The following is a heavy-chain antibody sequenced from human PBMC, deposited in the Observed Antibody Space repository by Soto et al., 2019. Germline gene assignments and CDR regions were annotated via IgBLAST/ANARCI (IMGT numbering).Heavy chain of an antibody. CDR1: GYTFTDYY. J-gene: IGHJ4*02. CDR3: ARVGYSGSYYHFDY. Sequence: ASVKVSFKTSGYTFTDYYMNWVRQAPGQGLEWMGWINPNSGGTNYAQKFQGRVTMTRDTSISTAYMELSRLRSDDTAVYYCARVGYSGSYYHFDYWGQGTVVTVSA. D-gene: IGHD1-26*01. CDR2: INPNSGGT. V-gene: IGHV1-2*02.